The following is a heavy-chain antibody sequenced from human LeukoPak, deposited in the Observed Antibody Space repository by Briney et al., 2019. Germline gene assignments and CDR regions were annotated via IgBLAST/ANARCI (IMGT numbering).Heavy chain of an antibody. D-gene: IGHD2-21*02. CDR3: AREGWTYCGGDCYSDDAFDI. CDR2: IWYDGSNK. J-gene: IGHJ3*02. V-gene: IGHV3-33*01. Sequence: GRSLRLSCAASGFTFSSYGMHWVRQAPGKGLEGGAVIWYDGSNKYYADSVKGRFTISRDNSKNTLYLQMNSLRAEDTAVYYCAREGWTYCGGDCYSDDAFDIWGQGTMVTVSS. CDR1: GFTFSSYG.